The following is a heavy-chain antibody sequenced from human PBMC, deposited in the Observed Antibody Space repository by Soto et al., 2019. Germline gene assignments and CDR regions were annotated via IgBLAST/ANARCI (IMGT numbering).Heavy chain of an antibody. Sequence: ASVKVSCKTSGYTFTSYDITWVRQAPGQGLEWMGWISGYNGNTNYAQKLQGRVTVTTDTSTGTAYMELRSLRSDDTAVYYCARGTGVVIEYWGQGSLVTVSS. CDR3: ARGTGVVIEY. J-gene: IGHJ4*02. CDR1: GYTFTSYD. CDR2: ISGYNGNT. D-gene: IGHD5-18*01. V-gene: IGHV1-18*01.